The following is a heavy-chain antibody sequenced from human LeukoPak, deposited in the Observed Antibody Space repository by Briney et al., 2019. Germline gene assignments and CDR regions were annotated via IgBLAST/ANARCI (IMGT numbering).Heavy chain of an antibody. CDR1: GYTFTSYA. CDR3: ARARRRDGYNFLDY. V-gene: IGHV1-3*01. D-gene: IGHD5-24*01. Sequence: ASVKVSCKASGYTFTSYAMHWVRQAPGQRLEWMGWINAGNGNTKYSQKFQGRVTITRDTSASTAYMELSSLRSEDTAVYYCARARRRDGYNFLDYWGQGTLVTVSS. J-gene: IGHJ4*02. CDR2: INAGNGNT.